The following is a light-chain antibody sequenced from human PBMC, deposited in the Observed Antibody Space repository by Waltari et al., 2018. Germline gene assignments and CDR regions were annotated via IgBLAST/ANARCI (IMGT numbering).Light chain of an antibody. Sequence: CRASQTVGSSSLACYQQKRGQAPRLVIYRASREATGIQDRFSGSGSGKDVSLTISRLEPEDFAVYYCQQHGTLPATFGQGTKVEIK. CDR3: QQHGTLPAT. V-gene: IGKV3-20*01. J-gene: IGKJ1*01. CDR1: QTVGSSS. CDR2: RAS.